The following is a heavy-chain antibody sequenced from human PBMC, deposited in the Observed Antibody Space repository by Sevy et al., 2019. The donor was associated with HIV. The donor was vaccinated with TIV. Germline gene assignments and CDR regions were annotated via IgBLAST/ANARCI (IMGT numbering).Heavy chain of an antibody. D-gene: IGHD2-21*02. J-gene: IGHJ4*03. CDR3: ARDYRIVVVTATPVNAFDI. CDR1: GFTFSGYS. V-gene: IGHV3-48*02. Sequence: GGSLRLSCTASGFTFSGYSMNWVRQAPGKGLEWVSYISSRSSTIYYADSVKGRFTISRDNAKNSLYLQMNSLRDEDMAVHYCARDYRIVVVTATPVNAFDIWGQGTLVTVSS. CDR2: ISSRSSTI.